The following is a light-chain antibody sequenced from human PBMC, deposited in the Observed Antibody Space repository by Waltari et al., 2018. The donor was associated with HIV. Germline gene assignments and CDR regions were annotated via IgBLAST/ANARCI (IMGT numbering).Light chain of an antibody. CDR1: QSVDRRL. V-gene: IGKV3-20*01. CDR3: HQYGSFPLT. J-gene: IGKJ4*01. Sequence: EIVLTQSPGTLSLSPGDRATLSCRASQSVDRRLLAWYQQKPGQPPGLLIYDASDRAPGIPDRVGGSGAGADVTLTISRLEPEDFALYYCHQYGSFPLTFGGGTKVEI. CDR2: DAS.